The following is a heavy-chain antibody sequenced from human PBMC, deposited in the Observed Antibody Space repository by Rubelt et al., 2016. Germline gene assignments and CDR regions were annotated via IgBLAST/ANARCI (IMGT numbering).Heavy chain of an antibody. CDR3: ARSDIVATITDY. D-gene: IGHD5-12*01. Sequence: EVQLVESGGGLVQPGGSLRLSCAASGFTFSSYEMNRVRQAPGKGLEWVSYISSSGSTIYYADSVKGRFTISRDNAKNELYLQMDSLRAEDTAVNYCARSDIVATITDYWGQGTLVTVSS. CDR2: ISSSGSTI. J-gene: IGHJ4*02. CDR1: GFTFSSYE. V-gene: IGHV3-48*03.